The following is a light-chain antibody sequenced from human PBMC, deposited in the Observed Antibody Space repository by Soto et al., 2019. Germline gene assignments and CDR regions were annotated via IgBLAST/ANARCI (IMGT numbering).Light chain of an antibody. CDR1: NIGSKS. J-gene: IGLJ2*01. CDR3: QVWDGRSDHVV. Sequence: SSELTQPPSVSVAPGKTARITCGGDNIGSKSVHRYQQKPGQAPVLVIYYDSDRPSGIPERFSGSNSGNTATLTISRVEAGDEADYYCQVWDGRSDHVVFGGGTKLTVL. CDR2: YDS. V-gene: IGLV3-21*04.